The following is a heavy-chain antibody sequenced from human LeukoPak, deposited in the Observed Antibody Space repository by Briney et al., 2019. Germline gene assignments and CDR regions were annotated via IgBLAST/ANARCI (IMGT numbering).Heavy chain of an antibody. CDR2: ISGSGGST. J-gene: IGHJ4*02. CDR1: GFTFSSYA. CDR3: AKAGGYYDYVWGSYRQPKYYFDY. D-gene: IGHD3-16*02. Sequence: GGSLRLSCAASGFTFSSYAMSWVRQAPGKGLEWVSAISGSGGSTYYADSVKGRFTISRDNSKNTLYLQMNSLRAEDTAVYYCAKAGGYYDYVWGSYRQPKYYFDYWGQGTLVTVSS. V-gene: IGHV3-23*01.